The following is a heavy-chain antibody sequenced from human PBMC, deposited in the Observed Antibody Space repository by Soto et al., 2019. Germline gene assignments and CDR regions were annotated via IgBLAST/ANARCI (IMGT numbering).Heavy chain of an antibody. V-gene: IGHV1-69*12. J-gene: IGHJ6*02. CDR1: GGTFSSYA. CDR3: ASPPYGDYGVSYYYYGMDV. CDR2: IIPIFGTA. Sequence: QVQLVQSGAEVKKPGSSVKVSCKASGGTFSSYAISWVRQAPGQGLEWMGGIIPIFGTADYAQKFQGRVTITADESTNTAYMELSSLRSEDTALYYCASPPYGDYGVSYYYYGMDVGGQGTTVTVSS. D-gene: IGHD4-17*01.